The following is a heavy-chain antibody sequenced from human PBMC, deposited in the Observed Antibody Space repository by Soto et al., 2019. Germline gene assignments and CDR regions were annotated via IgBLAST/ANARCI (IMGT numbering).Heavy chain of an antibody. CDR3: ARTRQSCTTSRCHDVYFDF. V-gene: IGHV4-4*02. CDR1: GDSMNTNNW. Sequence: PAETLALTCAVFGDSMNTNNWWSWVRQTPGQGLEWIGEIHHNGDTTYTPSLKSRVTMSLDKSKYPFSLSLTSVTAADTAVYYCARTRQSCTTSRCHDVYFDFWGRGTLVTVSS. D-gene: IGHD2-8*01. CDR2: IHHNGDT. J-gene: IGHJ4*02.